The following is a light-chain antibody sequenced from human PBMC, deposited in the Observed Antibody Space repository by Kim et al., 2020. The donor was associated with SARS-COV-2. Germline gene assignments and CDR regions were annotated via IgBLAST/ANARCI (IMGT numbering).Light chain of an antibody. V-gene: IGLV9-49*01. J-gene: IGLJ3*02. CDR3: GADQRSGSIFVWV. Sequence: QPVLTQPPSASASLGASVTLTCTLSSGYSNYKVDWYQQRPGKGPRFVMRVGTGGIVGSKGDGIPDRFSVLGSGLNRYLTIKNIQEEDESDYHCGADQRSGSIFVWVFGGGTQLTVL. CDR1: SGYSNYK. CDR2: VGTGGIVG.